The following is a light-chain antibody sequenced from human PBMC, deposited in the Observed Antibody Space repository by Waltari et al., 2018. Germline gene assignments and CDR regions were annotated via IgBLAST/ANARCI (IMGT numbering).Light chain of an antibody. CDR3: QQYYNAPVT. CDR2: WSS. J-gene: IGKJ4*01. V-gene: IGKV4-1*01. Sequence: EIVMTQSPESLAVSLGERATINCKSSQSVLKSSTNKNYLAWYQHRPGQAPKLLFYWSSTRESGVPDRFSTSGSGTDFTLTISSLQAEDVAVYYCQQYYNAPVTFGGGTKMEIK. CDR1: QSVLKSSTNKNY.